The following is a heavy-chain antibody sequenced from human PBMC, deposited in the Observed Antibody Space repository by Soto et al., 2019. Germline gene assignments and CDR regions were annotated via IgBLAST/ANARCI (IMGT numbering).Heavy chain of an antibody. Sequence: PGESLKISCKASGYTFASYWIGWVRQMPGKGLEWMGIIYPGDSDTRYGPSFQGQVTISADKSINTAYLQWSSLKASDTAMYYCARSGLLLYDTFDSWGLGTLVTASS. V-gene: IGHV5-51*01. D-gene: IGHD3-22*01. CDR1: GYTFASYW. J-gene: IGHJ5*01. CDR3: ARSGLLLYDTFDS. CDR2: IYPGDSDT.